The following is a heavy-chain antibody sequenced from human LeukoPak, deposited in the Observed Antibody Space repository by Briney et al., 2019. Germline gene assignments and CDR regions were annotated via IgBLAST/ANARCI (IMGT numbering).Heavy chain of an antibody. CDR2: IYTSGST. J-gene: IGHJ6*02. V-gene: IGHV4-4*07. Sequence: SETLSLTCTVSGGSISSYYWSWLRQPAGKGLEWIGRIYTSGSTNYNPSLKSRVTMSVDTSKNQFSLKLSSVTAADTAVYYCARVGNDFWSGTREGYYYGMDVWGQGTTVTVSS. D-gene: IGHD3-3*01. CDR1: GGSISSYY. CDR3: ARVGNDFWSGTREGYYYGMDV.